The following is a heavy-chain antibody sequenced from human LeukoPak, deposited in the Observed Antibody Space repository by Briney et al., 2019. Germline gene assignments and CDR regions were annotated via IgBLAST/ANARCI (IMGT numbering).Heavy chain of an antibody. V-gene: IGHV3-21*01. J-gene: IGHJ4*02. CDR3: ARDRGSYGYWIDY. Sequence: PGGSLRLSCAASGFTFSSYSMNWVRQAPGKGLEWVSSISSSSSYIYYADSVKGRLTISRDNAKNSLYLQMNSLRAEDTAVYYCARDRGSYGYWIDYWGQGTLVTVSS. CDR1: GFTFSSYS. CDR2: ISSSSSYI. D-gene: IGHD5-18*01.